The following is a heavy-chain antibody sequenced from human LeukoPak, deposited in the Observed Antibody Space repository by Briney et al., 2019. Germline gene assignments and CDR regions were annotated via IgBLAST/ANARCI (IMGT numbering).Heavy chain of an antibody. CDR3: ARLWSEGNWENWFDP. V-gene: IGHV4-59*01. Sequence: SETLSLTCTVSGGSISSYYWSWIRQPPGKGLEWIGYIYYSGNTNYNPSLKSRVTISVDTSKNQFSLKLSSVTAADAAVYYCARLWSEGNWENWFDPWGQGTLVTVSS. CDR1: GGSISSYY. CDR2: IYYSGNT. J-gene: IGHJ5*02. D-gene: IGHD3-3*01.